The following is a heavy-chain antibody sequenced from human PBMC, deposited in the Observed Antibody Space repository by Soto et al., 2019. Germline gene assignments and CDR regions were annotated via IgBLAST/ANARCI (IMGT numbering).Heavy chain of an antibody. Sequence: QVQLEESGGGLVEPGGSLRLSCAASGFTFSGYYMSWIRQAPGKGLEWISVISSGGDTANYADSVKGRFTVSRDNTKNSLYLQMKNLRGDDTAMYFCVRDRGAVIGQFFDFWGQGTLVTVSS. CDR3: VRDRGAVIGQFFDF. CDR2: ISSGGDTA. J-gene: IGHJ4*02. D-gene: IGHD2-21*01. V-gene: IGHV3-11*01. CDR1: GFTFSGYY.